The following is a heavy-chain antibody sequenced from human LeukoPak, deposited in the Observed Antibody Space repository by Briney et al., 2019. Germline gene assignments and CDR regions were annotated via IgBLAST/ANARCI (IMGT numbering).Heavy chain of an antibody. V-gene: IGHV3-43*01. CDR2: ISWDGYTT. CDR1: GFTFNDYN. Sequence: GGPLRLSCAASGFTFNDYNIHWVRQAPGKGLEWVSLISWDGYTTYYADSVRGRFTISRDNSKNSLYLQMNRLRTEDTALYYCAKVNRAYSSSSSLNFDSWGQGTLVTVSS. CDR3: AKVNRAYSSSSSLNFDS. D-gene: IGHD6-6*01. J-gene: IGHJ4*02.